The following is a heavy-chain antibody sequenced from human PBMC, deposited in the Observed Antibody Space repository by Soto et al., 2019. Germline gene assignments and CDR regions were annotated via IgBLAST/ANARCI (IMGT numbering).Heavy chain of an antibody. J-gene: IGHJ4*02. Sequence: QLQLQESGPGLVKPSETLSLTCTVSGGSISSSSYCWGWIRQPPGKGLEWIGSIYYSGSTYYNPSLKSRVSISVDTSKNQSSLKLSSVTAADTAVYYCARTAVEAGATCCDYWGQGTLVTVSS. CDR3: ARTAVEAGATCCDY. CDR1: GGSISSSSYC. D-gene: IGHD1-26*01. V-gene: IGHV4-39*01. CDR2: IYYSGST.